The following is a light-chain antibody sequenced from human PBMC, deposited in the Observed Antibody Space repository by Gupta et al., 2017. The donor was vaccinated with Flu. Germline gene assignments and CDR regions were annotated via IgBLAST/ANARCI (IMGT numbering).Light chain of an antibody. Sequence: QSGLTQPPSVSGAPGQRLPISCTGSSSNLGAGYDVPWYQQLPGTAPKLLLYGNNHRPSGVPDRFSGSKSGTSASLAITGRQADDEADYYCQSYDSSLSGSVFGGGTKLTVL. CDR1: SSNLGAGYD. J-gene: IGLJ3*02. V-gene: IGLV1-40*01. CDR2: GNN. CDR3: QSYDSSLSGSV.